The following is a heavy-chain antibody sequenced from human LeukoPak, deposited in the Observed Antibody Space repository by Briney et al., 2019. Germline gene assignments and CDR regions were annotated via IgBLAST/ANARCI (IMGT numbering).Heavy chain of an antibody. CDR3: ARDHPYYDILAGYSPYYYYDMDV. J-gene: IGHJ6*02. CDR2: INPNSGGT. Sequence: ASVKVSCKASGYTFTGYYMHWVRQAPGQGLEWMGWINPNSGGTNYAQKFQGRVTMTRDTSISTAYMELSRLRSDDTAVYYCARDHPYYDILAGYSPYYYYDMDVWGQGTTVTVSS. D-gene: IGHD3-9*01. V-gene: IGHV1-2*02. CDR1: GYTFTGYY.